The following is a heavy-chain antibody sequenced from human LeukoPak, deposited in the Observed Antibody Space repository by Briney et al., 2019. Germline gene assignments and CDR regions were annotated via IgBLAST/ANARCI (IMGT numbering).Heavy chain of an antibody. V-gene: IGHV1-69*05. J-gene: IGHJ5*02. CDR1: GGTFSSYA. CDR2: IIPIFGTA. CDR3: ARDGGGGVDYGDYVSDWFDP. D-gene: IGHD4-17*01. Sequence: ASVKVSCKASGGTFSSYAISWVRQAPGQGLEWMGGIIPIFGTANYAQKFQGRVTITTDESTSTAYMELSSLRSEDTAVYYCARDGGGGVDYGDYVSDWFDPWGQGNLVTVSS.